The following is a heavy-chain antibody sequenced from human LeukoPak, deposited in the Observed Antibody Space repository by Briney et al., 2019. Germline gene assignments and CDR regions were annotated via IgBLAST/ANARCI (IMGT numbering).Heavy chain of an antibody. CDR1: GSPFITYG. CDR2: IWYDGTNE. V-gene: IGHV3-33*01. CDR3: ARDYGSGRGVEISYYHYGMDV. Sequence: PGGSLRLSRAASGSPFITYGMYSAHQAPGKGLEWVAVIWYDGTNEYYADSVKGRFTISRDNSKNTLYLQMNSLRAEDTALYFCARDYGSGRGVEISYYHYGMDVWGQGTTVTVSS. J-gene: IGHJ6*02. D-gene: IGHD3-10*01.